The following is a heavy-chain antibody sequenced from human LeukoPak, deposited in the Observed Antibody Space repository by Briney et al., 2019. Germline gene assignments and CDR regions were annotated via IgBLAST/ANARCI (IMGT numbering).Heavy chain of an antibody. CDR2: IYTSGST. D-gene: IGHD4-11*01. V-gene: IGHV4-4*07. CDR3: ARVGADYSNYPYYFDY. J-gene: IGHJ4*02. Sequence: SETLSLTCAVSSGSISSYDGSWIRQPAGKGLEGIGRIYTSGSTNYNPSLKGRVTMSVDTSKNQFSLKLSSVTAADTAVYYCARVGADYSNYPYYFDYWGQGTLVTVSS. CDR1: SGSISSYD.